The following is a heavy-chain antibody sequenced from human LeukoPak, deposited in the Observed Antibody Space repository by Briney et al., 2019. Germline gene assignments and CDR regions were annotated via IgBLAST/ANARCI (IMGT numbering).Heavy chain of an antibody. CDR1: GGSISSSSYY. J-gene: IGHJ5*02. V-gene: IGHV4-39*07. CDR3: ARGGSGSYYIWFDP. D-gene: IGHD3-10*01. Sequence: PSETLSLTCTVSGGSISSSSYYWGWIRQPPGKGLEWIGSIYYSGSTYYNPSLKSRVTISVDTSKNQFSLKLSSVTAADTAVYYCARGGSGSYYIWFDPWGQGTLVTVSS. CDR2: IYYSGST.